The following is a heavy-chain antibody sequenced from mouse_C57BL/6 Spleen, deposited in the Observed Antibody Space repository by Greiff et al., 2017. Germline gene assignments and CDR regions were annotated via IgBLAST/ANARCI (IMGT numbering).Heavy chain of an antibody. V-gene: IGHV5-15*01. J-gene: IGHJ4*01. CDR3: ARLNGNYFYAMDD. CDR2: ISNLAYSI. Sequence: EVKLVESGGGLVQPGGSLKLSCAASGFTFSDYGMAWVRQAPRKGPEWVAFISNLAYSIYYADTVTGRFTISRENAKNTLYLEMSSLRSEDTAMYYCARLNGNYFYAMDDWGQGTSVTVSS. CDR1: GFTFSDYG. D-gene: IGHD2-1*01.